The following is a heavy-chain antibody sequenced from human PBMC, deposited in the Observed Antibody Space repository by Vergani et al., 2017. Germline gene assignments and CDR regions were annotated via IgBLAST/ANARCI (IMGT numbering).Heavy chain of an antibody. CDR3: ARTGYSYSKAFDY. Sequence: QVTLRESGPALVKPTQTLTLTCTFSGFSLSTSGMCVSWNRPPPGKALEWLARVDWVDDKYYSTSLKTRPTISKDTSKNQVVLTMTNMDPVDTATYYCARTGYSYSKAFDYWGQGTLVTVSS. J-gene: IGHJ4*02. CDR1: GFSLSTSGMC. CDR2: VDWVDDK. D-gene: IGHD5-18*01. V-gene: IGHV2-70*15.